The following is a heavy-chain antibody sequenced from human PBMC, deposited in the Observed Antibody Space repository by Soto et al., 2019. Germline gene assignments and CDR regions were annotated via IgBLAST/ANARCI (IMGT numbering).Heavy chain of an antibody. D-gene: IGHD6-19*01. CDR2: ISNSGDKT. CDR1: GFTFSTYA. CDR3: AKDTSSSGWNFFDY. J-gene: IGHJ4*02. V-gene: IGHV3-23*01. Sequence: PGGSLRLSCAASGFTFSTYAMSWVRQAPGKGLEWVSGISNSGDKTYFAESVKGRFTISRDNSNNTVYLQMNSLRADDTAIYYCAKDTSSSGWNFFDYWGQGTLVTVSS.